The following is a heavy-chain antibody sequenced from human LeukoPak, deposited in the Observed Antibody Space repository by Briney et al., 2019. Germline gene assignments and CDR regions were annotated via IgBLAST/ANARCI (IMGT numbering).Heavy chain of an antibody. D-gene: IGHD3-9*01. Sequence: PGGSLRLSCAASGFTFSSYSMNWVRQAPGKGLEWVSYISSSSSTIYYADSVKGRFTISRDNAKNSLYLQMNSLRDEDTAVHYCARDGHILTGYYTPFDYWGQGTLVTVSS. CDR1: GFTFSSYS. CDR3: ARDGHILTGYYTPFDY. J-gene: IGHJ4*02. V-gene: IGHV3-48*02. CDR2: ISSSSSTI.